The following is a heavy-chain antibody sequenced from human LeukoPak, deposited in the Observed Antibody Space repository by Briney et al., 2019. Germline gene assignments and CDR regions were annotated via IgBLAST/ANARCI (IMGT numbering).Heavy chain of an antibody. V-gene: IGHV3-74*01. J-gene: IGHJ4*02. CDR3: ATGDGDSRYYFDS. CDR2: INSDGSST. D-gene: IGHD4-17*01. CDR1: GFSLSRYR. Sequence: PGGSLRLSCTASGFSLSRYRMHWVRQAPGKGLVWVSRINSDGSSTNYADSVKGRFTIPRDNAKNTLFLEMNSLRAEDTAVYYCATGDGDSRYYFDSWGQGTQVTVSS.